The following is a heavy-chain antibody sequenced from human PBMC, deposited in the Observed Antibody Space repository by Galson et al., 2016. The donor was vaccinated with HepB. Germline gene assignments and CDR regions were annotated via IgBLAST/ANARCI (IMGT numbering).Heavy chain of an antibody. CDR3: RIGTTGIDY. Sequence: SLRLSCAGSGFTFSSNWMSWVRRAPGKGLEWVANIKEDGSEKYYVDSVKGRFTISRDNAKNSLFLQMNSLGAEDTAVYYCRIGTTGIDYWGQGTLVTVSS. D-gene: IGHD1/OR15-1a*01. V-gene: IGHV3-7*01. J-gene: IGHJ4*02. CDR2: IKEDGSEK. CDR1: GFTFSSNW.